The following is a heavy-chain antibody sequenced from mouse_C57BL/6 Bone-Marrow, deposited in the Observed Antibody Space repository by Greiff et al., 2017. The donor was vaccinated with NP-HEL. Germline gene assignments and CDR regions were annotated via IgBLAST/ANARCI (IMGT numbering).Heavy chain of an antibody. V-gene: IGHV1-63*01. Sequence: LQESGAELVRPGTSVKMSCKASGYTFTNYWIGWAKQRPGHGLEWIGDIYPGGGYTNYNEKFKGKATLTADKSSSTAYMQFSSLTSEDSAIYYCAGYYGSSPAWFAYWGQGTLVTVSA. CDR2: IYPGGGYT. CDR1: GYTFTNYW. J-gene: IGHJ3*01. D-gene: IGHD1-1*01. CDR3: AGYYGSSPAWFAY.